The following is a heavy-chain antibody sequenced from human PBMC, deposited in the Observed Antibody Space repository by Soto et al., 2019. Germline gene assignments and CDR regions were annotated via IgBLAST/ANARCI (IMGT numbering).Heavy chain of an antibody. CDR3: ARGEIVVVPGAFDI. CDR1: GYTFTSYG. D-gene: IGHD3-22*01. Sequence: GASVKVSCKASGYTFTSYGIRWVRQAPGQGLEWMGWISAYNGNTNYAQKLQGRVTMTTDTSTSTAYMELRSLRSDDTAVYYCARGEIVVVPGAFDIWGQGTMVTVSS. J-gene: IGHJ3*02. CDR2: ISAYNGNT. V-gene: IGHV1-18*04.